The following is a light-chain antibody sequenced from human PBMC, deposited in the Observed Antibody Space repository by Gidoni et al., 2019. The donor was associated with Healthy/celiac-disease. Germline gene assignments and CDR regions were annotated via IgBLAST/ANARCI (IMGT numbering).Light chain of an antibody. Sequence: QASPTPPPSVSGSPGQSVTISCTATSSDVGGYNYVSWYQQHPGKAPKLMIYDVSKRPSGVPDRFSGSKSGNTASLTIAELQAEDEADYYCCSYAGSYTYVVGTGTKVTVL. CDR2: DVS. CDR1: SSDVGGYNY. V-gene: IGLV2-11*01. J-gene: IGLJ1*01. CDR3: CSYAGSYTYV.